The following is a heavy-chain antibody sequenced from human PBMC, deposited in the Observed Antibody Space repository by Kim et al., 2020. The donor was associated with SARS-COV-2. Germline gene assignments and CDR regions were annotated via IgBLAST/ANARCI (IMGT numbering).Heavy chain of an antibody. CDR3: ATKTVDDFDY. D-gene: IGHD4-17*01. V-gene: IGHV3-33*01. J-gene: IGHJ4*02. Sequence: GGSLRLSCAASGFSFSSHGMHWVRQAPGKGLEWVAVIWHDASNKHYEESVKGRFTISRDNSKDTLYLQMDSLRAEDTAVYYCATKTVDDFDYWGQGTLVTVSS. CDR1: GFSFSSHG. CDR2: IWHDASNK.